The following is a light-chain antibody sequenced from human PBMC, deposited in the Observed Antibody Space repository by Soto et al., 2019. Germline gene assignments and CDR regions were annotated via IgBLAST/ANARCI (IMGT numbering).Light chain of an antibody. CDR1: QSISSN. V-gene: IGKV1-39*01. CDR2: AAS. CDR3: QQTYSTPWT. Sequence: DIQMTQSPSSLSASVGDRVTITCRASQSISSNLNWYQQKPGKAPKLLIYAASSLQSGVPSRFSGSASGTDFTLTISSLQPEDFATYHCQQTYSTPWTFGQGTKV. J-gene: IGKJ1*01.